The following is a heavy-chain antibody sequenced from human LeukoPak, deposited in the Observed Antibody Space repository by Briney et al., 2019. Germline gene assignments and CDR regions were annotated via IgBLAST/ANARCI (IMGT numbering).Heavy chain of an antibody. J-gene: IGHJ4*02. CDR1: GGSISSYY. D-gene: IGHD5-12*01. CDR3: ARGPSVAAHLDY. V-gene: IGHV4-59*12. Sequence: SETLSLTCTVSGGSISSYYWSWIRQPPGKGLEWIGYIYYSGSTNYNPSLKSRVTISVDTSNNQFSLKVSSVTAADTAVYFCARGPSVAAHLDYWGQGTLVTVSS. CDR2: IYYSGST.